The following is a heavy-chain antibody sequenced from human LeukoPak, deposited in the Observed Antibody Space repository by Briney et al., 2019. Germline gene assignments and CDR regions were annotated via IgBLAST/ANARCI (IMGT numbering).Heavy chain of an antibody. V-gene: IGHV3-20*01. CDR3: ARDVGSRRSWATYWDY. Sequence: GGSLRLSCAASGFTFDDYGMSWVRQAPGKGLEWVSGINWNGGSTGYADSVKGRFTISRDNAKNSLYLQMNSLRAEDTALYHCARDVGSRRSWATYWDYWGQGTLVTVSS. CDR1: GFTFDDYG. J-gene: IGHJ4*02. CDR2: INWNGGST. D-gene: IGHD6-13*01.